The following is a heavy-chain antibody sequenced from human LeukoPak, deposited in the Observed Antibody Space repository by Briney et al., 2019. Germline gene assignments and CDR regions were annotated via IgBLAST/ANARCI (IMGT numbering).Heavy chain of an antibody. J-gene: IGHJ4*02. CDR3: ARYTGRFDY. CDR1: GFTFNNYG. D-gene: IGHD2-2*02. V-gene: IGHV3-7*01. Sequence: GGSLRLSCAASGFTFNNYGMHWVRQAPGKGLEWVANIKQDGSEIHYVDSVKGRFTISRDNAKNSLYLQMNSLRAEDTAVYYCARYTGRFDYWGQGTLVTVSS. CDR2: IKQDGSEI.